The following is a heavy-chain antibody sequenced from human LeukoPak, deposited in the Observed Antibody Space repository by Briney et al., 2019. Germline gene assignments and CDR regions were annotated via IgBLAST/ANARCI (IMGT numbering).Heavy chain of an antibody. CDR2: ISSGGGST. D-gene: IGHD4/OR15-4a*01. J-gene: IGHJ4*02. Sequence: GGSLRLSCAASGFIFTTSAISWVRQAPGKGLEWVSFISSGGGSTYHSDSVRGRFTISRDNSNNTVSLYMHSLRAEDTAVYYCARRAGAYSHPYDYWGQGTLVTVSS. CDR1: GFIFTTSA. V-gene: IGHV3-23*01. CDR3: ARRAGAYSHPYDY.